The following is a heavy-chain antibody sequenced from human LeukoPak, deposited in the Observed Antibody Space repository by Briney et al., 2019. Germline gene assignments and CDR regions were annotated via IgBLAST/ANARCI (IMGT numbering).Heavy chain of an antibody. CDR2: ISVYNSNT. D-gene: IGHD1-26*01. CDR3: ARIELVGATRPHDAFDI. CDR1: GYTFTRYG. V-gene: IGHV1-18*01. Sequence: ASVKVSCKASGYTFTRYGITWVRQAPGQGLEWMGWISVYNSNTKYAQKLQGRVTMTTETSASTAYMELSSLRSEDTAVYYCARIELVGATRPHDAFDIWGQGTMVTVPS. J-gene: IGHJ3*02.